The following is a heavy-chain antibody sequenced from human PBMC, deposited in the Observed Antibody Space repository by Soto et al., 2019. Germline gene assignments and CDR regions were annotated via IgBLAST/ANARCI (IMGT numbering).Heavy chain of an antibody. J-gene: IGHJ4*02. D-gene: IGHD5-18*01. Sequence: EVQLVESGGGLVQPGGSLRLSCAASGFTFSSYTMKWVRQAPGKGLEWVSYISSSSSTMYYADSVKGRFTSSRDNARNSLYLQLNSLRDEDTAVYYCAGYSYGHFEYWGQGTLVTVSS. V-gene: IGHV3-48*02. CDR2: ISSSSSTM. CDR1: GFTFSSYT. CDR3: AGYSYGHFEY.